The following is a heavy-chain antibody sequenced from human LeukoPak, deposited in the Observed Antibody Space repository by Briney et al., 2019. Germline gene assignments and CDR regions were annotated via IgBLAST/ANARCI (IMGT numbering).Heavy chain of an antibody. CDR3: ARDKSVYGDYTWFDP. D-gene: IGHD4-17*01. Sequence: GRSLRLSCAASGFTFSNYAMHWVRQAPGKGLEWVAVISFDGNNKFYADSVKGRFTGSRDNSKNTLYLQMNSLRAEDTAVYYCARDKSVYGDYTWFDPWGQGTLVTVSS. CDR1: GFTFSNYA. V-gene: IGHV3-30-3*01. J-gene: IGHJ5*02. CDR2: ISFDGNNK.